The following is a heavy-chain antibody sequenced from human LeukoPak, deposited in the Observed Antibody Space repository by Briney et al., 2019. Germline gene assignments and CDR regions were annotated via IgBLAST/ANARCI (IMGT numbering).Heavy chain of an antibody. CDR2: ISTSSTFI. Sequence: GGSLRLSCAASGFSLSSYDMNWVRQAPGKGLEWVSSISTSSTFIYYTYSVKGRFTVSRDNAKNSLYLQMNSLSAEDTAVYYCARADCSSSTCYLRSSWFDPWGQGTLVTVSS. CDR3: ARADCSSSTCYLRSSWFDP. V-gene: IGHV3-21*01. D-gene: IGHD2/OR15-2a*01. J-gene: IGHJ5*02. CDR1: GFSLSSYD.